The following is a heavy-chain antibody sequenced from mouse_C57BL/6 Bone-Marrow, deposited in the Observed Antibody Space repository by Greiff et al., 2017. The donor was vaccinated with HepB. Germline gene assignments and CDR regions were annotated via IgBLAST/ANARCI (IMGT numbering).Heavy chain of an antibody. Sequence: VQLQQSGAELVMPGASVKLSCKASGYTFTSYWMHWVKQRPGQGLEWIGEIDPSDSYTNYNQKFKGKSTLTVDKSSSTAYMQLSSLTSEDSAVYYCARSGLSHYWGQGTTLTVSS. J-gene: IGHJ2*01. V-gene: IGHV1-69*01. CDR2: IDPSDSYT. D-gene: IGHD6-2*01. CDR1: GYTFTSYW. CDR3: ARSGLSHY.